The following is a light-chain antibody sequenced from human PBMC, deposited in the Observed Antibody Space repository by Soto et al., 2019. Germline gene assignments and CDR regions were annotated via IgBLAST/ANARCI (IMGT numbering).Light chain of an antibody. CDR1: QTISSL. CDR2: KAS. Sequence: DFQMTQSPSTLSGSVGDRVTITCRASQTISSLLAWYQQKPGKAPKLLIYKASTLKSGVPSRFSGSGSGTEFTLTISSLQPDDFATYYCQHYNSYSEAFGQGTKVDI. CDR3: QHYNSYSEA. V-gene: IGKV1-5*03. J-gene: IGKJ1*01.